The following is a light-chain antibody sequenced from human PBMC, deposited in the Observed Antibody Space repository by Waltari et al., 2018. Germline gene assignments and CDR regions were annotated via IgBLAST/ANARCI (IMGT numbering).Light chain of an antibody. V-gene: IGKV1-9*01. CDR2: GAS. Sequence: DIQLTQAPSFLSASVGDRVTISCRASQGISSYLAWYQQRPGKAPKLLIYGASLLQSGVPPRFSGSGSGTDFTLTISSLQPEDSATYYCQQLNTYTRITFGQGTRLEIK. CDR3: QQLNTYTRIT. J-gene: IGKJ5*01. CDR1: QGISSY.